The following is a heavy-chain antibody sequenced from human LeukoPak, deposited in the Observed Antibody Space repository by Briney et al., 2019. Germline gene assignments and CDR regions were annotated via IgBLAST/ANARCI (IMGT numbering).Heavy chain of an antibody. V-gene: IGHV4-31*03. Sequence: SETLSLTCTVSGGSISSGGYYWRWIRQHPGKGLEWIGYIYYSGSTYYNPSLKSRVTISVDTSKNQFSLKLSSVTAADTAVYYCARRSSSSYFDYWGQGTLVTVSS. J-gene: IGHJ4*02. D-gene: IGHD6-6*01. CDR2: IYYSGST. CDR3: ARRSSSSYFDY. CDR1: GGSISSGGYY.